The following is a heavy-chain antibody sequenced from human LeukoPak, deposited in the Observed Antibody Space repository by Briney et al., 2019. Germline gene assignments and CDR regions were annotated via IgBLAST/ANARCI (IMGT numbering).Heavy chain of an antibody. CDR3: ARHMSVSYDAFDL. CDR1: DGSTTGYY. V-gene: IGHV4-59*08. D-gene: IGHD3-10*01. Sequence: SETLSLTCSVSDGSTTGYYWCWIRQPPGKGLEWIAYVYYTGRTLYNPSLESRVTISVDTSKTQFSLTVTSVTAADTAVYYCARHMSVSYDAFDLWGRGTTVTVSS. CDR2: VYYTGRT. J-gene: IGHJ3*01.